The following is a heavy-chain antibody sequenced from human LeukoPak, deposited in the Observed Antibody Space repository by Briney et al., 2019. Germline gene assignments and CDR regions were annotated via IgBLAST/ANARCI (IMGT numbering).Heavy chain of an antibody. CDR3: ARKHSRVAGFDY. CDR2: ISAYNGNT. D-gene: IGHD6-19*01. CDR1: GYTFTSYG. J-gene: IGHJ4*02. Sequence: EASVTVSCKASGYTFTSYGISWVRQAPGQGLEWMGWISAYNGNTNYSQELQGRVTMTTDTSTSTAYMELRSLRSDDTAVYYCARKHSRVAGFDYWGQGTLVTVSS. V-gene: IGHV1-18*01.